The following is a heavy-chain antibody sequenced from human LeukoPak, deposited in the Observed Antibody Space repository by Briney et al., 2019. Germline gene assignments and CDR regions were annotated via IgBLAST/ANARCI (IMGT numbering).Heavy chain of an antibody. V-gene: IGHV3-66*01. Sequence: GGSLRLSCAASGFTVSSNYMSWVRQAAGKGLECVSVIYSGGSTYYADSVKGRFTISRDNSKNTLYLQLNSLRAEDTAVYYCARDSAGYNWFDPWGQGTLVTVSS. J-gene: IGHJ5*02. CDR3: ARDSAGYNWFDP. CDR2: IYSGGST. CDR1: GFTVSSNY. D-gene: IGHD3-10*01.